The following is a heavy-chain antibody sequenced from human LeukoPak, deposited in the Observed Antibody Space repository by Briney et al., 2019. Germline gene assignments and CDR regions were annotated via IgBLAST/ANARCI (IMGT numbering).Heavy chain of an antibody. Sequence: ASVKVPCKASGGTFSSYAISWVRQAPGQGLEWMGGIIPIFGTANYAQKFQGRVTITADESTSTAYMELSSLRSEDTAVYYCATNDYGDYVLSYWGQGTLVTVSS. J-gene: IGHJ4*02. D-gene: IGHD4-17*01. CDR2: IIPIFGTA. CDR1: GGTFSSYA. CDR3: ATNDYGDYVLSY. V-gene: IGHV1-69*01.